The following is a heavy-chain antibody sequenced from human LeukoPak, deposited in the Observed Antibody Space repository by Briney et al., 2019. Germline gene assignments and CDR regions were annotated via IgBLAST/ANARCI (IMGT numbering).Heavy chain of an antibody. V-gene: IGHV1-2*02. J-gene: IGHJ3*02. D-gene: IGHD3-22*01. Sequence: ASVKVSCKASGYTFTGYYMHWVRQAPGQGLEWMGLINPNSGGTNYAQKFQGRVTMTRDTSISTAYMELSRLRSDDTAVYYCARAGGYDGSVVGRPDAFDIWGQGTMVTVSS. CDR3: ARAGGYDGSVVGRPDAFDI. CDR2: INPNSGGT. CDR1: GYTFTGYY.